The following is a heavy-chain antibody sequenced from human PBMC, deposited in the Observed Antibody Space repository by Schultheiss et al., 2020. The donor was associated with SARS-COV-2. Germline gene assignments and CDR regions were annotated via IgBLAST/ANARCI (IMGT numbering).Heavy chain of an antibody. D-gene: IGHD3-10*01. J-gene: IGHJ6*02. V-gene: IGHV4-4*07. CDR3: AMFDYYGSGSFDYGMDV. CDR1: GGSISSYY. CDR2: IYTSGST. Sequence: SETLSLTCTVSGGSISSYYWSWIRQPAGKGLEWIGRIYTSGSTNYNPSLKSRVTMSVDTSKNQFSLKLSSVTAADTAVYYCAMFDYYGSGSFDYGMDVWGQGTTVTVSS.